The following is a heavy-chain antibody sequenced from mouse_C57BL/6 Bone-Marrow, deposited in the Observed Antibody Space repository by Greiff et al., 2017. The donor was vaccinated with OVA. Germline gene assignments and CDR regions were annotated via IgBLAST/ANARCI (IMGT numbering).Heavy chain of an antibody. Sequence: EVKLQESGGGLVKPGGSLKLSCAASGFTFSDYGMHWVRQAPEKGLEWVAYISSGSSTIYYADTVKGRFTISRDNAKNTLFLQMTSLRSEDTAMYYCARQVMRAWFAYWGQGTLVTVSA. CDR3: ARQVMRAWFAY. CDR1: GFTFSDYG. CDR2: ISSGSSTI. J-gene: IGHJ3*01. D-gene: IGHD2-1*01. V-gene: IGHV5-17*01.